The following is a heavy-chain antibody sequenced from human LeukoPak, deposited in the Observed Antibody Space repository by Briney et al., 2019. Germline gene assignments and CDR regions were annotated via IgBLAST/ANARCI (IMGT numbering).Heavy chain of an antibody. Sequence: PSETLSLTCAVYGGSFSGYYWSWIRQPPGKGLEWIGEINHSGSTNYNPSLKSRVTISVDTSKNQFSLKLSSVTAADTAVYYCARDIEGYYYDSSGYYHNWFDPWGQGTLVTVSS. CDR3: ARDIEGYYYDSSGYYHNWFDP. CDR2: INHSGST. D-gene: IGHD3-22*01. CDR1: GGSFSGYY. J-gene: IGHJ5*02. V-gene: IGHV4-34*01.